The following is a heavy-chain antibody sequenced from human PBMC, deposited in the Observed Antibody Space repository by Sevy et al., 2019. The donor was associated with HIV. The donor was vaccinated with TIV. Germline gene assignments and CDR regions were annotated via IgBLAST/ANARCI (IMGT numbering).Heavy chain of an antibody. Sequence: GGSLRLSCTASGFTFGDYAMSWFRQAPGKGLEWVGFIRSKAYGGTTEYAESVKGRFTISRDDSKSIDYLQMNSLKTEDTAVYYCTREPLGYCSSTSCFLRNYWGQGTLVTVSS. CDR2: IRSKAYGGTT. CDR3: TREPLGYCSSTSCFLRNY. CDR1: GFTFGDYA. J-gene: IGHJ4*02. D-gene: IGHD2-2*01. V-gene: IGHV3-49*03.